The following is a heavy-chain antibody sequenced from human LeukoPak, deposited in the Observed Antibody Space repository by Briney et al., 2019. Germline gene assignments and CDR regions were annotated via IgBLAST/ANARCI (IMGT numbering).Heavy chain of an antibody. D-gene: IGHD1-7*01. J-gene: IGHJ4*02. CDR3: AKDALYSITGTTLVFDY. CDR2: VIPIFGTA. Sequence: SVKVSCKASGGTFSSYAISWVRQAPGQGLEWMGGVIPIFGTANYAQKFQGRVTITTDESTSTAYMELSSLRSEDTAVYYCAKDALYSITGTTLVFDYWGQGTLVTVSS. V-gene: IGHV1-69*05. CDR1: GGTFSSYA.